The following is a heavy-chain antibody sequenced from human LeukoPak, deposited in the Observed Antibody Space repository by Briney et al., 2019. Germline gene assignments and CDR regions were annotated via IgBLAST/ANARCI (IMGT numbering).Heavy chain of an antibody. Sequence: GGSLRLSCAASGFTFSSYWMSWVRQAPGKGLEWVANIKQDGSETYYADSVKGRFTISRDNAKNTLYLQMNSLRAEDTAVYYCARITRSHFDYWGQGTLVTVSS. V-gene: IGHV3-7*01. CDR3: ARITRSHFDY. D-gene: IGHD2-15*01. CDR1: GFTFSSYW. CDR2: IKQDGSET. J-gene: IGHJ4*02.